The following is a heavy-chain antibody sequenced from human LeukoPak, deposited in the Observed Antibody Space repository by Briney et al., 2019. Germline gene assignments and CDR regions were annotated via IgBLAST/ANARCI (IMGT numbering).Heavy chain of an antibody. CDR1: GGTFSSYA. V-gene: IGHV1-69*04. Sequence: SVKVSCKASGGTFSSYAISWVRQAPGQGLEWMGRIIPIFGIANYAQKFQGRVTITADKSTSTAYMELSSLRSEDTAVYYCARNYYDSSGYFNYWGQGTLVTVSS. J-gene: IGHJ4*02. D-gene: IGHD3-22*01. CDR3: ARNYYDSSGYFNY. CDR2: IIPIFGIA.